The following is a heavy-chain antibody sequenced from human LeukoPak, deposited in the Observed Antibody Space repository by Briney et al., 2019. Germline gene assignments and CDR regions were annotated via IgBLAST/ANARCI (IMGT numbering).Heavy chain of an antibody. CDR3: ASGLGYLFDY. D-gene: IGHD3-16*01. Sequence: GGSLRLSCAASGFTFSDHYMDWVRQAPGKGQEWVGRTRNKANSYTTEYAASVKGRFTISRDDSKNSLYLQMNSLKTEDTAVYYCASGLGYLFDYWGQGTLVTVSS. CDR1: GFTFSDHY. CDR2: TRNKANSYTT. V-gene: IGHV3-72*01. J-gene: IGHJ4*02.